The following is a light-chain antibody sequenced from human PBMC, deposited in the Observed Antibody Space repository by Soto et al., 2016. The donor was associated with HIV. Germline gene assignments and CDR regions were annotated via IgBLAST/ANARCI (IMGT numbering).Light chain of an antibody. Sequence: SYVLTQPPSVSVAPGKSARISCGGNNIGVKSVHWYQQKPGQAPVLVVYDDTDRPSGIPARFSGSNSGNTATLTISRVEAGDEADYYCQVWDTTDHYVFGTGTRVTVL. CDR3: QVWDTTDHYV. CDR2: DDT. V-gene: IGLV3-21*03. J-gene: IGLJ1*01. CDR1: NIGVKS.